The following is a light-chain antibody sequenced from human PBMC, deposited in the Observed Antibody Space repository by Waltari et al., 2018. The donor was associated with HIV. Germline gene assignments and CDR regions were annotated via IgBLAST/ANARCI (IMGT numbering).Light chain of an antibody. Sequence: SYLLTQPPSVSVAPGKTARLTRWGDNGAEKSAHWYQQKSGQAPVLVIYADDDRPSGIPERFSGSNSGSTATLTITRVEAGDEADYYCQVWDSGSDHYVFGTGTKVTVL. J-gene: IGLJ1*01. CDR2: ADD. CDR3: QVWDSGSDHYV. CDR1: NGAEKS. V-gene: IGLV3-21*01.